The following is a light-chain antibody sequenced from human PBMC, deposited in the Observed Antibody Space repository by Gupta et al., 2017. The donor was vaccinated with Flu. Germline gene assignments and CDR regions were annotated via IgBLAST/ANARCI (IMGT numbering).Light chain of an antibody. CDR2: DNN. Sequence: GTITCSGSSSNIGGNNYVSWYQQVPGPAPNLLIYDNNKRPSGIPDRFSGSTSGTSATLSITGLQTGEEADDYCGTWDSSLTTVVFGEGTKVTVL. CDR1: SSNIGGNNY. CDR3: GTWDSSLTTVV. V-gene: IGLV1-51*02. J-gene: IGLJ3*02.